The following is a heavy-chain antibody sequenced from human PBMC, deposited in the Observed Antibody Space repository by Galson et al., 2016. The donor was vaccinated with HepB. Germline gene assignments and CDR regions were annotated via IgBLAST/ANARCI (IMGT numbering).Heavy chain of an antibody. CDR2: ISGNGGST. V-gene: IGHV3-23*01. D-gene: IGHD3-3*01. CDR1: EFTLSSYV. CDR3: AKEGTIFGAVPYGMDV. J-gene: IGHJ6*02. Sequence: SLRLSCAASEFTLSSYVMSWVRQAPGKGLEWVSTISGNGGSTYYADSVKGRFTISRDNSKNTLYLQMNSLRAEDTAVYYCAKEGTIFGAVPYGMDVWGQGTTVIVSS.